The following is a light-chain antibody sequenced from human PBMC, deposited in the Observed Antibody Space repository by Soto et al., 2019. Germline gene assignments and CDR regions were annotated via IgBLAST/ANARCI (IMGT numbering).Light chain of an antibody. V-gene: IGKV1-27*01. CDR3: QKYNSAPRT. Sequence: DIQMTQSPSSLSASVGDRVTITCRASQGISNYLAWYQQKPGKVPKLLIYAASTLQSGVPSRFRDSGSGTDFTLTISSLQPEDVATYYCQKYNSAPRTFGQGTKVEIK. CDR1: QGISNY. CDR2: AAS. J-gene: IGKJ1*01.